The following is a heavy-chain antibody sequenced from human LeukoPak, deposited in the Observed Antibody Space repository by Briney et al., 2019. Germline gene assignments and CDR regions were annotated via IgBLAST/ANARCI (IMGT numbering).Heavy chain of an antibody. J-gene: IGHJ6*02. V-gene: IGHV4-61*01. Sequence: SESLSLTWIVSGGSVSSGSYYWSWIRQPPGKGLEWIGYIDKSVSTNYNPSLKSRVTISVDTSKNQLSLKLSSVTAADTAVYFCVRDLVATIDHYYYGMDVWGQGTTVTVSS. CDR3: VRDLVATIDHYYYGMDV. D-gene: IGHD5-12*01. CDR1: GGSVSSGSYY. CDR2: IDKSVST.